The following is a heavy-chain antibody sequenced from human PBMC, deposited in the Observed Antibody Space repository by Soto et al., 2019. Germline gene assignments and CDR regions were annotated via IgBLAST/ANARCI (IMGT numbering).Heavy chain of an antibody. J-gene: IGHJ5*02. CDR1: GGSISSSSFH. D-gene: IGHD6-13*01. Sequence: PSETLSLTCTVSGGSISSSSFHWGWIRQPPGKGLEWIGSIYYSGSTYYSPSLKSRVTISVDTSKNQFSLKLSSVTAADTAVYYCARRKRAVGTAWWFAPWGQEPLVTVSP. CDR2: IYYSGST. V-gene: IGHV4-39*01. CDR3: ARRKRAVGTAWWFAP.